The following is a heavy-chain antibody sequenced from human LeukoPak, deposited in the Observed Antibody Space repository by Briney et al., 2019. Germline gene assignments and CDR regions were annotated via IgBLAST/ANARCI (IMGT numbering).Heavy chain of an antibody. CDR3: ARGSSSGWYGAFDI. Sequence: SVKVSCKASGGTFSSYAISWVRQAPGQGLEWMGGIIPIFGTANYAQKFQGRVTITTDESTSTAYMEPSSLRSEDTAVYYCARGSSSGWYGAFDIWGQGTMVTVSS. D-gene: IGHD6-19*01. J-gene: IGHJ3*02. CDR2: IIPIFGTA. CDR1: GGTFSSYA. V-gene: IGHV1-69*05.